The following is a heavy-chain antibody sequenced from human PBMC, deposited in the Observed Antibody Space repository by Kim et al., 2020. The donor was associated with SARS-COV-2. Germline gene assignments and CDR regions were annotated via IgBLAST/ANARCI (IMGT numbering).Heavy chain of an antibody. D-gene: IGHD2-21*02. CDR1: GYSFTSYW. J-gene: IGHJ6*02. V-gene: IGHV5-51*01. Sequence: GESLKISCKGSGYSFTSYWIGWVRQMPGKGLEWMGIIYPGDSDTRYSPSFQGQVTISADKSISTAYLQWSSLKASDTAMYYCAGTYCGGDCYSGYYYYGMDGWGQGTTVTVSS. CDR2: IYPGDSDT. CDR3: AGTYCGGDCYSGYYYYGMDG.